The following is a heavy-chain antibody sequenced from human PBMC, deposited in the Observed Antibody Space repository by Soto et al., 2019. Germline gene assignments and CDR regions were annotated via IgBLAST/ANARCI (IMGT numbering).Heavy chain of an antibody. CDR1: GGSISSYY. Sequence: SETLSLTCTVSGGSISSYYWSWIRQPPGKGLEWIGYIYYSGSTNYNPSLKSRVTISVDTSKNQFSLKLSSGTAADTAVYSCASANCIAAAGTGIWFDPWGQGTLVTVSS. CDR3: ASANCIAAAGTGIWFDP. D-gene: IGHD6-13*01. J-gene: IGHJ5*02. CDR2: IYYSGST. V-gene: IGHV4-59*01.